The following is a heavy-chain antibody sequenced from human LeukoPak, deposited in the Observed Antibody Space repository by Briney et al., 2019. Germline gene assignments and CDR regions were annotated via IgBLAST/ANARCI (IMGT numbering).Heavy chain of an antibody. CDR1: GFTVSSNY. Sequence: GGSLRLSCAASGFTVSSNYMSWVRQAPGKGLEWVSLISGTAFSTYYADSVRGRFTISRDNSKNTLYLQMNSLRAEDTALYYCAKDTGSGYDYFSYYFDYWGQGTLVTVSS. J-gene: IGHJ4*02. CDR3: AKDTGSGYDYFSYYFDY. CDR2: ISGTAFST. D-gene: IGHD5-12*01. V-gene: IGHV3-23*01.